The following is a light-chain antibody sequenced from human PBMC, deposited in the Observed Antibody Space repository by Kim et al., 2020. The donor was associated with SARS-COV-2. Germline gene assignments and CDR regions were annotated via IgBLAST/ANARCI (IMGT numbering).Light chain of an antibody. CDR3: YSTDSSGNHKV. V-gene: IGLV3-10*01. J-gene: IGLJ2*01. CDR2: EDT. CDR1: ALPKKY. Sequence: SPGQTARITCSVDALPKKYAYWYQQKSGQAPILVIYEDTKRPSGIPERFSGSSSGTMATLTITGAQVEDEADYYCYSTDSSGNHKVFGGGTQLTVL.